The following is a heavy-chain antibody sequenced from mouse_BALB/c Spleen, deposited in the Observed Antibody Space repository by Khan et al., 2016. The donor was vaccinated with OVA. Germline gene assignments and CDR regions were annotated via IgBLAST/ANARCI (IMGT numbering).Heavy chain of an antibody. V-gene: IGHV1S137*01. CDR3: SRAGYDGYYDC. J-gene: IGHJ2*01. Sequence: QVQLQQPGPELVRPGASVKISCKGSGYTFTDYAMYWVKQSPAQSLEWIGLISTYTGNTNYNQKFKGKATMTVDKSSSTAYMQLARLTSEDSAIYFCSRAGYDGYYDCWGQGTALTVSS. CDR1: GYTFTDYA. D-gene: IGHD2-3*01. CDR2: ISTYTGNT.